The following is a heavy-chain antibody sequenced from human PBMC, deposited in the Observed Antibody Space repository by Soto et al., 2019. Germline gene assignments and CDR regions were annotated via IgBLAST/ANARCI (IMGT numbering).Heavy chain of an antibody. CDR1: GFTFNIYA. V-gene: IGHV3-30-3*01. Sequence: PGGSLRLSCAASGFTFNIYALHWVRRAPGKGLEWVAVISFDGTKKYYSDSVKGRFTISRDNLKNTLYLQMNNLRVEDAALYFCAWEDDYGYRYINYGLDVWGQGTTVTVSS. J-gene: IGHJ6*02. D-gene: IGHD4-17*01. CDR3: AWEDDYGYRYINYGLDV. CDR2: ISFDGTKK.